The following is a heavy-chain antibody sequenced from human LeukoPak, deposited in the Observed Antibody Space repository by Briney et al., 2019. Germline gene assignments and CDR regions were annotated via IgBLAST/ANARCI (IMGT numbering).Heavy chain of an antibody. CDR1: GGTFSSYA. D-gene: IGHD1-20*01. CDR3: ARLITGSYYYYGMDV. V-gene: IGHV1-69*13. CDR2: IIPIFGTA. J-gene: IGHJ6*02. Sequence: SVTVSCTASGGTFSSYAISWVRQAPGQGLEWMGGIIPIFGTANYAQKFQGRVTITADESTSTAYMELSSLRSEDTAVYYCARLITGSYYYYGMDVWGQGTTVTVSS.